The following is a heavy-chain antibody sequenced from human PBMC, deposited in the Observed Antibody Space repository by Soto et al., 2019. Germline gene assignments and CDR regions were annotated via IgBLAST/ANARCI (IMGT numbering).Heavy chain of an antibody. D-gene: IGHD3-3*01. J-gene: IGHJ6*02. Sequence: QITLKEAGPTLVTPTQTLPLTCTFSGFSLSTTGEGVFWIRQPPGKSPEWLELVHWTADKRYSPSLRPRLTIRKDTSRNRVVLSVTNLDPVDTGTDCWVHIRLGDTSPDYYGLDVWGPGTTGSVSS. CDR1: GFSLSTTGEG. CDR3: VHIRLGDTSPDYYGLDV. V-gene: IGHV2-5*01. CDR2: VHWTADK.